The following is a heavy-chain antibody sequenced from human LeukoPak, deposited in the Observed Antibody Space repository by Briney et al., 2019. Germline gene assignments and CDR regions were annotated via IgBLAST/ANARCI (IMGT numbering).Heavy chain of an antibody. V-gene: IGHV7-4-1*02. CDR3: ARGIAVAGNYFDY. J-gene: IGHJ4*02. CDR1: GYTFTSYD. Sequence: SVTVSLKASGYTFTSYDINWVRQATGQGLEWMGWNNTNTGNRTYAHGFTGRFVFSLYTSVSTAYLYISSLTAEDTAVYYCARGIAVAGNYFDYWGQGTLVTVSS. D-gene: IGHD6-19*01. CDR2: NNTNTGNR.